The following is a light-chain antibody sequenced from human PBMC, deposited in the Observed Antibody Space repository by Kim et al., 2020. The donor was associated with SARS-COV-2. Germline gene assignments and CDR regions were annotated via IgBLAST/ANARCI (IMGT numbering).Light chain of an antibody. CDR3: QSFDSTLSGWV. CDR2: GGA. V-gene: IGLV1-40*01. CDR1: SANIVAGYD. Sequence: QRVTITCTGGSANIVAGYDVHWYQQRPGTAPKVLIYGGANRPSGVPDRFSGSKSGTSASLIITGLQSEDEADYYCQSFDSTLSGWVFGGGTQLTVL. J-gene: IGLJ3*02.